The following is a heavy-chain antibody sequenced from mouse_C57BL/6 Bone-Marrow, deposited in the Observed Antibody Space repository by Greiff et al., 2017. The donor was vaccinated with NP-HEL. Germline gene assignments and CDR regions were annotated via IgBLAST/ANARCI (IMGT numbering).Heavy chain of an antibody. D-gene: IGHD1-1*01. CDR1: GFSLTSYG. CDR3: ANYYYGSSYYAMDY. V-gene: IGHV2-3*01. J-gene: IGHJ4*01. CDR2: IWGDGST. Sequence: VKVVESGPGLVAPSQSLSITCTVSGFSLTSYGVSWVRQPPGKGLEWLGVIWGDGSTHYHSALISRLSISNDNSKSQFFLKLNSLQTDDTATYYCANYYYGSSYYAMDYWGQGTSVTVSS.